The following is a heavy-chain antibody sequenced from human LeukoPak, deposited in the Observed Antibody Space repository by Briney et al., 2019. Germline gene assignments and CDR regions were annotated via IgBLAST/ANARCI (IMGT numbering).Heavy chain of an antibody. CDR2: ISRSGSTK. J-gene: IGHJ4*02. V-gene: IGHV3-11*04. CDR1: GFTFSDYN. CDR3: AREDDILTGYSHTTFDY. Sequence: GGSLRLSCAASGFTFSDYNMRWIRQAPGKGLEWVSSISRSGSTKYYADSVKGRFTISRDNAKNSLYLQMNSLRAEDTAVYYCAREDDILTGYSHTTFDYWGQGTLVTVSS. D-gene: IGHD3-9*01.